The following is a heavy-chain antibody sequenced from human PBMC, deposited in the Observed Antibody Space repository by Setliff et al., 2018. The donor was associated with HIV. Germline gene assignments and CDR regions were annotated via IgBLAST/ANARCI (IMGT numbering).Heavy chain of an antibody. CDR1: RDSIRNGAYY. D-gene: IGHD2-15*01. CDR2: VSYTGTT. J-gene: IGHJ4*02. V-gene: IGHV4-30-4*01. CDR3: ARDLGGPRNFDN. Sequence: SETLSLTCTVARDSIRNGAYYWSWIRQPPGKGLEWIGFVSYTGTTHYNPSLKSRLTISIDTSENQFSLKLSSVTAADTAVYYCARDLGGPRNFDNWGQGTLVTVSS.